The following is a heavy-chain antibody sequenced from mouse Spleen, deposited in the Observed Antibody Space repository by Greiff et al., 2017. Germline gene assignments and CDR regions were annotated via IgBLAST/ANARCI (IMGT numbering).Heavy chain of an antibody. J-gene: IGHJ4*01. V-gene: IGHV1-18*01. D-gene: IGHD3-1*01. Sequence: EVKLMESGPELVKPGASVKIPCKASGYTFTDYNMDWVKQSHGKSLEWIGDINPNNGGTIYNQKFKGKATLTVDKSSSTAYMELRSLTSEDTAVYYCARSGGTDYAMDYWGQGTSVTVSS. CDR3: ARSGGTDYAMDY. CDR2: INPNNGGT. CDR1: GYTFTDYN.